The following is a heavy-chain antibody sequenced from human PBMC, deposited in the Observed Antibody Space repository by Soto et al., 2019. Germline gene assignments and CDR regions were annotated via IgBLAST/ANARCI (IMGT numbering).Heavy chain of an antibody. CDR3: ARGSYGDSYYYYGMDV. V-gene: IGHV3-30-3*01. Sequence: QVQVVESGGGVVQPGRSLRLSCAASRFIFSTYAMHWVRQAPGKGLEWVAGTSHDGSNEYYADSVRGRFIISRDNPRNTLYLQMISLRAEDTAVYYCARGSYGDSYYYYGMDVWGQGTTVTVSS. CDR1: RFIFSTYA. J-gene: IGHJ6*02. CDR2: TSHDGSNE. D-gene: IGHD4-17*01.